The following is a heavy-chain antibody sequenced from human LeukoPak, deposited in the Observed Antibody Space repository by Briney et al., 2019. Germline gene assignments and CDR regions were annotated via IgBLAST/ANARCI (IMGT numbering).Heavy chain of an antibody. CDR1: GFTSSSYA. D-gene: IGHD6-13*01. Sequence: GGSLRLSCAASGFTSSSYAMHWVRQAPGKGLEWVAVISYDGSNKYYADSVKGRFTISRDNSKNTLYLQMNSLRAEDTAVYYCASSRSSWYVYWGQGTLVTVSS. CDR2: ISYDGSNK. CDR3: ASSRSSWYVY. V-gene: IGHV3-30-3*01. J-gene: IGHJ4*02.